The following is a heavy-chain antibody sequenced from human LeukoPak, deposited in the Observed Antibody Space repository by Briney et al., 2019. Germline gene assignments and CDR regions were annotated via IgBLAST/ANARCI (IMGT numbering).Heavy chain of an antibody. CDR3: ARAPIHSVVVGSWFDP. CDR1: GYTFTSYG. Sequence: VASVKVSCKASGYTFTSYGISWVRQAPGQGLEWMGWISAYNGNTNYAQKLQGRVTMTTDTSTSTAYMELRSLRSDDTAVYYCARAPIHSVVVGSWFDPWGQGTLVTVSS. V-gene: IGHV1-18*01. D-gene: IGHD2-15*01. CDR2: ISAYNGNT. J-gene: IGHJ5*02.